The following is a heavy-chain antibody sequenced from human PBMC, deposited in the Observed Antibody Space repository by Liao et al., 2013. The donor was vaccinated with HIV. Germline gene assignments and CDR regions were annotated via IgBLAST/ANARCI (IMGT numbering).Heavy chain of an antibody. CDR2: INHSGST. CDR3: ARRVPAGWFDP. J-gene: IGHJ5*02. V-gene: IGHV4-34*01. D-gene: IGHD2-2*01. Sequence: QVQLQQWGAGLLKPSETLSLTCAVYGGSFSGYYWSWIRQPPGKGLEWIGEINHSGSTNYNPSLKSRVTISVDTSKNQFSLKLTSVTAADTAVYYCARRVPAGWFDPWGQGTLVTVSS. CDR1: GGSFSGYY.